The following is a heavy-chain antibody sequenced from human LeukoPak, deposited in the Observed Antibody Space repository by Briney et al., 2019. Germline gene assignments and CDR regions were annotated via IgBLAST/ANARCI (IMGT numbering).Heavy chain of an antibody. V-gene: IGHV1-46*01. CDR2: INPSSGNT. CDR3: ARDLAYYYDSGNFYSRDY. Sequence: ASVKVPCKASGYTFTSYFMHWVRQAPGQGLEWMGIINPSSGNTNYAQKFQGRVTMTRDTSTSTVYMELSSLRSEDTAFYYCARDLAYYYDSGNFYSRDYWGQGTLITVSS. D-gene: IGHD3-10*01. J-gene: IGHJ4*02. CDR1: GYTFTSYF.